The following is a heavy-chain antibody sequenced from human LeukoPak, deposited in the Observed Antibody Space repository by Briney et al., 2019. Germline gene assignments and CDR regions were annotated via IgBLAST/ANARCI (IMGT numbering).Heavy chain of an antibody. D-gene: IGHD2-21*01. V-gene: IGHV3-23*01. CDR1: GFTFSTYA. CDR3: AKDPPEGAYCGGDCFPFRFDP. Sequence: PGGSLRLSCAASGFTFSTYAMSWVRQAPGEGLEWVSTISGSGSSTYYADSVKGRFTISRDNSKNTLYLQMNSLRVEDTAVYYCAKDPPEGAYCGGDCFPFRFDPWGQGTLVTVSS. J-gene: IGHJ5*02. CDR2: ISGSGSST.